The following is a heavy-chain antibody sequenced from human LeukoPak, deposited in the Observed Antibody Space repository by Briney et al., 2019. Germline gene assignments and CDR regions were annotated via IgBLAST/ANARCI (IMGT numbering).Heavy chain of an antibody. Sequence: ASVKVSCKASGYTFTNNYLHWVRQAPGQGLEWMGMIYPRDGSTSYAQNFQGRVTVTRDTSTTTVHMELRGLRSEDTAVYYCARDQEGSDYWGQGTVVTVSS. CDR3: ARDQEGSDY. J-gene: IGHJ4*02. V-gene: IGHV1-46*01. CDR2: IYPRDGST. CDR1: GYTFTNNY.